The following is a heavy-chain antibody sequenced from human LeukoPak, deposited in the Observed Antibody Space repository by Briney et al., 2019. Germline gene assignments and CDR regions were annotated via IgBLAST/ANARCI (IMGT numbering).Heavy chain of an antibody. V-gene: IGHV1-69*04. CDR3: ARGGYSSSQYYFDY. Sequence: SVKVSCKASGGTFSSYAISWVRQAPGQGLEWMGRIIPILGIANYAQKFQGRVTITADKSTSTAYMELSSLRSEDTAVYYCARGGYSSSQYYFDYWGQGTLVTVSS. CDR2: IIPILGIA. CDR1: GGTFSSYA. D-gene: IGHD6-13*01. J-gene: IGHJ4*02.